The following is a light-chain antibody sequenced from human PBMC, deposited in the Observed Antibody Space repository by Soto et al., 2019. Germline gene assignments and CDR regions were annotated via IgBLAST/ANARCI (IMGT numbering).Light chain of an antibody. V-gene: IGLV1-40*01. CDR2: SNT. J-gene: IGLJ2*01. Sequence: QSVLTQPPSVSGAPGQRVTISCIGSSSNIGAVFDVHWYQQLPGTAPKLLIYSNTNRPSGVPDRFSGSKSGTSASLAITGLQAEDEADYYCQAYVNGLSASDVVFGGGTKVTVL. CDR3: QAYVNGLSASDVV. CDR1: SSNIGAVFD.